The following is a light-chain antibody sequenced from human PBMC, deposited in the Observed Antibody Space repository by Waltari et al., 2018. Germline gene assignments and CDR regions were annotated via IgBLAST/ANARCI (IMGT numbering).Light chain of an antibody. Sequence: QMTKSHSTLSASVGDRVTINCRPSQRISKRLAWYHQKAGKAPKLLIYDASNLESGVPSRFSGSGSGREFTLTISSLQPEDFATYYCQQYNNISKTFGQGTKVEIE. CDR3: QQYNNISKT. CDR2: DAS. J-gene: IGKJ1*01. CDR1: QRISKR. V-gene: IGKV1-5*01.